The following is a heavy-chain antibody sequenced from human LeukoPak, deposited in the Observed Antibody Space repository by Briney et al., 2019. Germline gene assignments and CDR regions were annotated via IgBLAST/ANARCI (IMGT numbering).Heavy chain of an antibody. J-gene: IGHJ5*02. CDR3: AGENSGSYSGLDP. V-gene: IGHV4-34*01. D-gene: IGHD1-26*01. CDR1: GGSFSGYY. Sequence: SETLSLTCAVYGGSFSGYYWSWIRQPPGKGLEWIGEINHSGSTNYNPSLKSRVTISVDTSKNQFSLKLSSVTAADTAVYYCAGENSGSYSGLDPWGQGTLVTVSS. CDR2: INHSGST.